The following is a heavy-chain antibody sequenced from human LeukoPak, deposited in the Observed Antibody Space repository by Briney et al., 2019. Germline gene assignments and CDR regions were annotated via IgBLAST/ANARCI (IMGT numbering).Heavy chain of an antibody. V-gene: IGHV3-23*01. CDR1: GFIFSSYA. D-gene: IGHD2-2*01. CDR3: AKGVGGYCSSTDCRAYDN. J-gene: IGHJ4*02. Sequence: GGSLRLSCAASGFIFSSYAMNWGRQAPGKGLEWVSAISGSGDGTYYADSVKGRFTVSRDNSKNTLYMQMNNLRAEDSAVYYCAKGVGGYCSSTDCRAYDNWGQGTLVTVSS. CDR2: ISGSGDGT.